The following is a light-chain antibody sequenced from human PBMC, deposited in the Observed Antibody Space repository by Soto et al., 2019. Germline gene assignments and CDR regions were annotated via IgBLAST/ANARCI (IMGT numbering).Light chain of an antibody. Sequence: EIVMTQSPATLFVSPGERATLSCRASQSVSSNLAWYQQKPGQAPRLLIYGASTRATGIPARFSGSGSGTDFTLTISSLEPEDFAVYYCQQRSSWPPTFGQGTRLEIK. J-gene: IGKJ5*01. CDR2: GAS. CDR1: QSVSSN. V-gene: IGKV3-11*01. CDR3: QQRSSWPPT.